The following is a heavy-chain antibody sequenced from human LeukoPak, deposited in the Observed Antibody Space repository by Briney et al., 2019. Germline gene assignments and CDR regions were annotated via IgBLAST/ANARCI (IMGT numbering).Heavy chain of an antibody. V-gene: IGHV4-59*01. J-gene: IGHJ4*02. CDR2: IYYTGGT. D-gene: IGHD3-9*01. CDR3: GRAGIPYSPSPYYFNY. Sequence: SETLSLTCTVSGGSISNYYWSWIRQPPGKGLEWVGCIYYTGGTNYNPSLKSRITISVDTSKSQFSLRLSSVTAADTAVYYCGRAGIPYSPSPYYFNYWGQGNLVTVSS. CDR1: GGSISNYY.